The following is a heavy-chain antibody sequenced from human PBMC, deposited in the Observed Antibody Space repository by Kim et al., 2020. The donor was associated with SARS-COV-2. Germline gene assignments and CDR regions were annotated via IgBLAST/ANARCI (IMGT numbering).Heavy chain of an antibody. CDR1: GGSISSYY. Sequence: SETLSLTCTVSGGSISSYYWSWIRQPPGKGLEWIGYIYYSGNTNYNPSLKSRVTISVDTSKNQFSLKLSSVTAADTAVYYCARYRSSGWYVGYFDYWGQGTLVTVSS. V-gene: IGHV4-59*08. CDR3: ARYRSSGWYVGYFDY. CDR2: IYYSGNT. J-gene: IGHJ4*02. D-gene: IGHD6-19*01.